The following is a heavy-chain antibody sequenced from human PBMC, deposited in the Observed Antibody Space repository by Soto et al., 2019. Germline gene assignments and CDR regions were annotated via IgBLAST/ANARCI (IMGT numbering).Heavy chain of an antibody. CDR2: IKSKTDGGTT. J-gene: IGHJ4*02. CDR1: GFTFSNAW. CDR3: TTDQGVAIAAAGNRDY. V-gene: IGHV3-15*01. Sequence: PLRLCSSTSGFTFSNAWMSWVRQAQIKGPEWVGRIKSKTDGGTTDYAAPVKGRFTISRDDSKNTLYLQMNSLKTEDTAVYYCTTDQGVAIAAAGNRDYWGQGTLVTVSS. D-gene: IGHD6-13*01.